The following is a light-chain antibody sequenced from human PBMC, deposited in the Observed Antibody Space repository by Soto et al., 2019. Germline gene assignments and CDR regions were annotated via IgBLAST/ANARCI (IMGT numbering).Light chain of an antibody. CDR3: GTWGSSLSVFV. CDR2: EDN. J-gene: IGLJ1*01. V-gene: IGLV1-51*02. Sequence: QSVLTQPPSVSAAPGQKVTFSCSGSSSNIGKNYVSWYQQVPGTAPKLLIYEDNKRRSGIPDRFSGSKSGTSATLGITGLQTGDEADYYCGTWGSSLSVFVFGTGTKVTVL. CDR1: SSNIGKNY.